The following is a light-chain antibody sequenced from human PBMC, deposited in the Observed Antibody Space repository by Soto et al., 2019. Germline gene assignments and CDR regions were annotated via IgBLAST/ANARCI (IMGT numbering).Light chain of an antibody. Sequence: QSALTQPASVSGSPGQSITISCTGTSSDVGGYNYVSWYQQHPGKAPKLMIYAVTYRPSGVSNRFSGSKSGNTASLTISGLQAEDEADYYCSSYTSGSTLLVFGGGTKLTVL. CDR1: SSDVGGYNY. CDR2: AVT. CDR3: SSYTSGSTLLV. J-gene: IGLJ2*01. V-gene: IGLV2-14*03.